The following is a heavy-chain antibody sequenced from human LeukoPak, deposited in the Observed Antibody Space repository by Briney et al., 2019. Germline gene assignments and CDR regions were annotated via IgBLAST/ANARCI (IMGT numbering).Heavy chain of an antibody. V-gene: IGHV3-7*03. Sequence: PGGSLRLSCAASGFTFSGYWLSWVRQAPGTGLEWVANINQDGSATSYVDSVKGRFTISRDNAKNSLYLQMNSLRADDTAMYYCVRPPAYCSGFICIDSFNVWGQGTMVTVSS. CDR2: INQDGSAT. CDR3: VRPPAYCSGFICIDSFNV. J-gene: IGHJ3*01. CDR1: GFTFSGYW. D-gene: IGHD2-15*01.